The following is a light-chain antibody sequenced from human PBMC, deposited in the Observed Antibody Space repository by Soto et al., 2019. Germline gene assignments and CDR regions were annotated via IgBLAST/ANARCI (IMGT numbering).Light chain of an antibody. V-gene: IGKV3-15*01. CDR1: QSVSSY. Sequence: ESVLTQCPSTLSLSPGERATPSCRASQSVSSYLAWYQEKPGQAPRLLIYGASTRATGIPARFSGSGSGTEFTLTITSLKSQDSALYYCPQSHHLCTFAQGTTVDI. J-gene: IGKJ1*01. CDR2: GAS. CDR3: PQSHHLCT.